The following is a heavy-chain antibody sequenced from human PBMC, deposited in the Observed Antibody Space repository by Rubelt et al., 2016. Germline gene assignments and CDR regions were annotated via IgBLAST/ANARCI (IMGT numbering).Heavy chain of an antibody. CDR3: AINPRDHGA. V-gene: IGHV1-2*02. Sequence: QVQLVQSGAEVKKPGASVKVSCKVSGYTLTELSMHWVRQAPGKGLEWMGWINPNSGGTNYAQKFQGRVTRTRDTAISTAYMELSRLRSDDTAVYYWAINPRDHGAWGQGTLVTVSS. D-gene: IGHD1-14*01. CDR1: GYTLTELS. J-gene: IGHJ4*02. CDR2: INPNSGGT.